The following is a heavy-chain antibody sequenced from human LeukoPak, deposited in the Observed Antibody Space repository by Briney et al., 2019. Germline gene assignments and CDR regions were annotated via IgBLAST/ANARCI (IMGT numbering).Heavy chain of an antibody. V-gene: IGHV3-33*01. J-gene: IGHJ4*02. CDR2: IWYDGSNK. Sequence: GGSLRLSCAASGFTFSSYGMHWVRQAPGKGLEWVAVIWYDGSNKYYADSVKGRFTISRDNSKNTLYLQMNSLRAEDTAVYYCARAGIAAAGYFDYWGQGTLVTVSS. D-gene: IGHD6-13*01. CDR3: ARAGIAAAGYFDY. CDR1: GFTFSSYG.